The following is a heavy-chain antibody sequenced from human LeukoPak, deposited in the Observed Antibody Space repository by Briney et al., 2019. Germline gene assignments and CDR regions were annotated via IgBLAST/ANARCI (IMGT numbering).Heavy chain of an antibody. Sequence: IYPGDSDTRYSPSFQGQVTISADKSISTAYLQWSSLKASDTAMYYCARHATTVRGYWFDPWGQGTLVTVSS. D-gene: IGHD4-17*01. V-gene: IGHV5-51*01. J-gene: IGHJ5*02. CDR3: ARHATTVRGYWFDP. CDR2: IYPGDSDT.